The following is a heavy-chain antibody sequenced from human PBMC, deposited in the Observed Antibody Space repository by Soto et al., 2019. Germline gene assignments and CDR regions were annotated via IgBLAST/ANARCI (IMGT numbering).Heavy chain of an antibody. CDR2: IKQDGSEK. Sequence: GGSLRLSCAASGFTFSGYWMSWVRQAPGKGLEWVANIKQDGSEKYYVDSVKGRFTISRDNAKNSLYLQMNSLRAEDTAVYYCARDKGSSTYYYYYYGMDVWGQGTTVTVSS. D-gene: IGHD6-6*01. CDR3: ARDKGSSTYYYYYYGMDV. V-gene: IGHV3-7*01. J-gene: IGHJ6*02. CDR1: GFTFSGYW.